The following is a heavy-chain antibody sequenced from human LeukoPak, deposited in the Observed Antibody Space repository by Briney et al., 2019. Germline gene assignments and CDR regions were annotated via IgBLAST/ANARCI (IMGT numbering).Heavy chain of an antibody. CDR2: INAGNGNT. V-gene: IGHV1-3*01. D-gene: IGHD2-2*01. Sequence: ASVKVSCKASGYTFTNYAMHWVRQAPGQRLEWVGWINAGNGNTKYSQKFQGRVTITRDTSASTAYMELSSLRSEDTAVYYCARRAVVVPAAKRRYLYYGMDVWGQGTTVTVSS. CDR3: ARRAVVVPAAKRRYLYYGMDV. J-gene: IGHJ6*02. CDR1: GYTFTNYA.